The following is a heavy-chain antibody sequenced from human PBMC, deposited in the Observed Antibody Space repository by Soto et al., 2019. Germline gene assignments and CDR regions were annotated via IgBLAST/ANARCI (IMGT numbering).Heavy chain of an antibody. CDR1: GFTFSSYS. D-gene: IGHD1-1*01. Sequence: EVQLVESGGGLVKPGGSLRLSCAASGFTFSSYSMSWVRQAPGKGLEWVSSISGTSTYIYYADSVRGRFTISRDNAKNTLYLQMNSLRAADTAVYYCARVAPTGTLDYFDYWGQGTLVTVSS. CDR3: ARVAPTGTLDYFDY. V-gene: IGHV3-21*01. CDR2: ISGTSTYI. J-gene: IGHJ4*02.